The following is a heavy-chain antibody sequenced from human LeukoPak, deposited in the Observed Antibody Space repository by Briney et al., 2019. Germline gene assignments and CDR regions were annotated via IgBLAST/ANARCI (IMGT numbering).Heavy chain of an antibody. CDR3: ARDSGYESLYYYYGMDV. CDR2: ISYDGSNK. D-gene: IGHD5-12*01. Sequence: PGRSLRLSCAASGFTFSSYAMHWVRQAPGKGLEWVAVISYDGSNKYYADSVKGRFTISRDNSMNTLYLQMNSLRAEDTAVYYCARDSGYESLYYYYGMDVWGQGTTVTVSS. J-gene: IGHJ6*02. CDR1: GFTFSSYA. V-gene: IGHV3-30*04.